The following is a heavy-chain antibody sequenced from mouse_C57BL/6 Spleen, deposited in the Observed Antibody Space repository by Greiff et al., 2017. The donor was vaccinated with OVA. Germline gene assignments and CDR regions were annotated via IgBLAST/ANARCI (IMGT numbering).Heavy chain of an antibody. CDR2: LYPGDGDT. CDR1: GYAFSSSW. D-gene: IGHD2-4*01. V-gene: IGHV1-82*01. CDR3: ARSDYDGFAY. Sequence: QVQLQQSGPELVKPGASVKISCKASGYAFSSSWMNWVKQRPGKGLAWIGRLYPGDGDTNYNGKFKGKATLTADKSSSTAYMQLSSLTSEDSAVYFCARSDYDGFAYWGQGTLVTVSA. J-gene: IGHJ3*01.